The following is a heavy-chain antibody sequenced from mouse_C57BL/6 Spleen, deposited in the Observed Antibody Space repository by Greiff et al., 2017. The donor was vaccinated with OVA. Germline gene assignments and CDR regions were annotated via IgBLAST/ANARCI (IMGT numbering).Heavy chain of an antibody. CDR1: GYTFTSYW. V-gene: IGHV1-55*01. Sequence: QVKLQQSGAELVKPGASVKMSCKASGYTFTSYWITWVKQRPGQGLEWIGDIYPASGSTNYNEKFKSKATVTVDTSSSTAYMQLSSLTSEDSAVYYCARMVYGYDIAYWGQGTLVTVSA. J-gene: IGHJ3*01. CDR3: ARMVYGYDIAY. CDR2: IYPASGST. D-gene: IGHD2-2*01.